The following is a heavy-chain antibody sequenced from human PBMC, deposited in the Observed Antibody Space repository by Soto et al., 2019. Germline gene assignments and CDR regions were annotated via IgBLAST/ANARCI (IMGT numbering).Heavy chain of an antibody. V-gene: IGHV4-59*12. Sequence: PSETLSLTCTVSGGSISGYYWSWIRQPPGKGLEWIGYIYHTGSTNYNPSLKSRVTISIDMSKNQFSLQLSSVTAADTAVYYCARDDVVRGYYYYGMDVWGQGTTVTVSS. J-gene: IGHJ6*02. CDR1: GGSISGYY. CDR3: ARDDVVRGYYYYGMDV. D-gene: IGHD3-10*01. CDR2: IYHTGST.